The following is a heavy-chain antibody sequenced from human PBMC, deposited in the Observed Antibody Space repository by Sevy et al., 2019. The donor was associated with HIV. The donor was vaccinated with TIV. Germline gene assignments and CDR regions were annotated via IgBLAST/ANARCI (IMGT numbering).Heavy chain of an antibody. V-gene: IGHV3-21*01. D-gene: IGHD3-16*01. CDR1: GFTFSSYS. J-gene: IGHJ4*02. CDR2: ISSSSSYI. Sequence: GGYLRLSCAASGFTFSSYSMNCVRQAPGKGLEWVSSISSSSSYIYYEDSVKGRFTISRDNAKNSLYLQMNSLRAAVTAVYHCARVWGLGPALWGQGTLVTVSS. CDR3: ARVWGLGPAL.